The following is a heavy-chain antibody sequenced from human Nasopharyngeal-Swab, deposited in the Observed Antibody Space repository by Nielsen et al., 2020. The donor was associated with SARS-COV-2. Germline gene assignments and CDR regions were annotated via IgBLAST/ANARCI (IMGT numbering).Heavy chain of an antibody. D-gene: IGHD3-10*01. J-gene: IGHJ6*02. CDR2: IRSKANSYAT. V-gene: IGHV3-73*01. CDR1: GFTFSGSA. Sequence: GESLKISCAASGFTFSGSAMHWVRRASGKGLEWVGRIRSKANSYATAYAASVKGRFTISRDDSKNTAYLQMNSLKTEDTAVYYCTSSQGITMVRGAAPRYYYYGMDVWGQGTTVTVSS. CDR3: TSSQGITMVRGAAPRYYYYGMDV.